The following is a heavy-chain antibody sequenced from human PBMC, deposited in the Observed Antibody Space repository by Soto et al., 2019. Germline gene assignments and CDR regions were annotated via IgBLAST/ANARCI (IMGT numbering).Heavy chain of an antibody. CDR3: ARKSDSSPVPEADGV. J-gene: IGHJ4*02. CDR2: IYSNGDT. CDR1: GFSGGSNY. D-gene: IGHD2-8*01. V-gene: IGHV3-53*02. Sequence: EVQLVETGGGLIQPGGSLRLSCAASGFSGGSNYMTWVRQSPGKGLEWVSLIYSNGDTDYADSVKGRFSISRDNFKNPLYLQMNNLRAEDTAVYHCARKSDSSPVPEADGVWGRGTLVTVSS.